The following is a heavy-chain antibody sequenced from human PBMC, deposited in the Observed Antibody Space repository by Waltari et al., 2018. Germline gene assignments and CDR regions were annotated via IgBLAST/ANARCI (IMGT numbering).Heavy chain of an antibody. V-gene: IGHV4-34*01. CDR2: INHGGST. CDR1: GGSFSGYY. Sequence: QVQLQQWGAGLLKPSETLSLTCAVYGGSFSGYYWSWIRQPPGKGLEWIGEINHGGSTNYNPSLKSRVTISVDTSKNQFSLKLSSVTAADTAVYYCARQRGYSSSWYDYWGQGTLVTVSS. D-gene: IGHD6-13*01. CDR3: ARQRGYSSSWYDY. J-gene: IGHJ4*02.